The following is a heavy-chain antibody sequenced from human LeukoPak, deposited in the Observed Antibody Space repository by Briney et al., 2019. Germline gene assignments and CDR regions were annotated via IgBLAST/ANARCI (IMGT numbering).Heavy chain of an antibody. CDR2: IYYSGST. CDR1: GGSISSSSYY. V-gene: IGHV4-39*01. J-gene: IGHJ3*02. Sequence: PSETLSLTCTVSGGSISSSSYYWGWIRQPPGKGLEWIGSIYYSGSTYYNPSLKSRVTISVDTSKNQFSLKLSSVTAADTAVYYCARHRPPARGYSSGWPLVGATTGGAFDIWGQGTMVTVSS. D-gene: IGHD1-26*01. CDR3: ARHRPPARGYSSGWPLVGATTGGAFDI.